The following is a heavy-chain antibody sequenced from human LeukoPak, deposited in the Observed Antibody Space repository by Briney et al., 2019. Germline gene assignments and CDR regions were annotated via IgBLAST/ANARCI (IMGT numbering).Heavy chain of an antibody. CDR1: GFTFSSYA. CDR2: ISGSGGST. V-gene: IGHV3-23*01. J-gene: IGHJ3*02. Sequence: GGSLRLSCAASGFTFSSYAMSWVRQAPGKGLEWVSAISGSGGSTYYADSVKGRFTISRDNSKNTLYLQMNSLRAEDTAVYYCARDRGRAPNAFDIWGQGTMVTVSS. CDR3: ARDRGRAPNAFDI. D-gene: IGHD1-26*01.